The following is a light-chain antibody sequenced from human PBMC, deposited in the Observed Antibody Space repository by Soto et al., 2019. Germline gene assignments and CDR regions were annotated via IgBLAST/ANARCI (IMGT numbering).Light chain of an antibody. CDR3: LQDNSVPIT. CDR2: ALS. V-gene: IGKV1-39*01. Sequence: IQLTQSPASLSSSVGDTVTLACRASQSIATYLNWYHQKSGRAPRLLIYALSTLETGVPPRFSGSGSGTEFALTISSLQPEDFAVYYCLQDNSVPITFGQGTRLEIK. J-gene: IGKJ5*01. CDR1: QSIATY.